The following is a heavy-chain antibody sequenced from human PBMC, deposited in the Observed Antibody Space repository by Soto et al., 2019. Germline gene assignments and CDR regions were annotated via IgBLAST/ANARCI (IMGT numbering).Heavy chain of an antibody. Sequence: QVQLLQSGTELRQPGSSVTISCTPSGGTFISSAFAWVRQAPGGRSEWMGGIIPILGTTKYAEKFLGRVTIMADESSRTAFLELSSLTVDDTAVYFCAKNNPHGDSNKAWLDPWGQGTLVTVST. V-gene: IGHV1-69*01. CDR1: GGTFISSA. CDR2: IIPILGTT. D-gene: IGHD2-8*01. J-gene: IGHJ5*02. CDR3: AKNNPHGDSNKAWLDP.